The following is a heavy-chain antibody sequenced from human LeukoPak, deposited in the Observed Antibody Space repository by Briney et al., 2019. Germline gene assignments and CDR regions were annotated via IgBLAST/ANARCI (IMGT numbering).Heavy chain of an antibody. J-gene: IGHJ6*02. D-gene: IGHD5-12*01. CDR2: INHSGST. CDR3: ARGVRERGYNLYYYGMDV. CDR1: GGSFSGYY. V-gene: IGHV4-34*01. Sequence: KSSETLSLTCAVYGGSFSGYYWSWIRQPPGKGMEWIGEINHSGSTNYNPSLKSRVTISVDTSKNQFSLKLSSVTAADTAVYYCARGVRERGYNLYYYGMDVWGQGITVTVSS.